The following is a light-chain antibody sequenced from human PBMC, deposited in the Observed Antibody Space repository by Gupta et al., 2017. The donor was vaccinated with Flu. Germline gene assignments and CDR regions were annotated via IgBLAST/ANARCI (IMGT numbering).Light chain of an antibody. J-gene: IGLJ1*01. CDR3: QVWDSTGDHHYV. CDR1: NIGSKS. CDR2: DDS. Sequence: SYVLTQPPSVTVAPGQTARISCGGNNIGSKSVHWYQQKPGQAPLLVVYDDSDRPSGIPERFSGSNSGNTATLTIATVEAGDEADYYCQVWDSTGDHHYVFGSGTWVAV. V-gene: IGLV3-21*02.